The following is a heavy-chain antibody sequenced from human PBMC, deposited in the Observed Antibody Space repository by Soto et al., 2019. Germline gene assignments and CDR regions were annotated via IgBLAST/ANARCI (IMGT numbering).Heavy chain of an antibody. Sequence: SETLSLTCTVSGGSISSSSYYWGWIRQPPGKGLEWIGSIYYSGSTYYNPSLKSRVTISVDTSKNQFSLKLSSVTAADTAVYYCAADFLGNDAFDIWGQGTMVTVSS. V-gene: IGHV4-39*07. CDR1: GGSISSSSYY. CDR3: AADFLGNDAFDI. CDR2: IYYSGST. D-gene: IGHD7-27*01. J-gene: IGHJ3*02.